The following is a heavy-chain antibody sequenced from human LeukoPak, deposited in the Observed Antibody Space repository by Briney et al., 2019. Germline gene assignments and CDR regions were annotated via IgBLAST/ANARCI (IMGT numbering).Heavy chain of an antibody. V-gene: IGHV1-46*01. D-gene: IGHD3-22*01. J-gene: IGHJ4*02. CDR3: ASPDPYYYDSSGYYARPFDY. CDR2: IHPSGGST. CDR1: GYTFTSYY. Sequence: ASVKVSCKASGYTFTSYYMHWVRQAPGQGLEWMGIIHPSGGSTSYAQKFQGRVTMTRDTSTSTVYMDLSSLRSEDTAVYYCASPDPYYYDSSGYYARPFDYWGQGTLVTVSS.